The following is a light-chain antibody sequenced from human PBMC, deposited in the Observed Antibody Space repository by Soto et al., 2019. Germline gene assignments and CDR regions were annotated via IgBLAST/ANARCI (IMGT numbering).Light chain of an antibody. CDR1: RSNIGTNP. J-gene: IGLJ1*01. CDR3: GTWDSSLSAFV. CDR2: DDD. V-gene: IGLV1-51*01. Sequence: QSVLTQPPSVSAAPGQKLTISCSGIRSNIGTNPVSWYQQFPGTAPSLLIYDDDKRPSGISDRFSGSKSGTSASLAITGLQTGDEAEYYCGTWDSSLSAFVFGTGTKVTVL.